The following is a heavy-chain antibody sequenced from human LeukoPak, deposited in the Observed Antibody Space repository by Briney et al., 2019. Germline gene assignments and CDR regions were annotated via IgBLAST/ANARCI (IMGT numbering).Heavy chain of an antibody. V-gene: IGHV1-8*01. D-gene: IGHD2-2*01. J-gene: IGHJ6*03. CDR1: GYTFTSYD. Sequence: ASVKVSCNASGYTFTSYDINWVRQATGQGLEWMGWMNPNSGNTGYAQKFQGRVTMTRNTSISTAYMELSSLRSEDTAVYYCARLVVVPAAVIYYYYYMDVWGKGTTVTVSS. CDR3: ARLVVVPAAVIYYYYYMDV. CDR2: MNPNSGNT.